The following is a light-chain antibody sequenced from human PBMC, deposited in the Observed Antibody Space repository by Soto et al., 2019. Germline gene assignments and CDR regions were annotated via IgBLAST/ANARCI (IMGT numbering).Light chain of an antibody. Sequence: EIVLTQSPGTLSLSPGERATLSCRASQSVSSTYLAWYQQKPGQAPRLLIYDASTRATGIPDRFSGRGSGTDFTLTISRLEPEDFAVYYCQQYGRSPGLFTFGPGTKVEI. V-gene: IGKV3-20*01. CDR1: QSVSSTY. J-gene: IGKJ3*01. CDR2: DAS. CDR3: QQYGRSPGLFT.